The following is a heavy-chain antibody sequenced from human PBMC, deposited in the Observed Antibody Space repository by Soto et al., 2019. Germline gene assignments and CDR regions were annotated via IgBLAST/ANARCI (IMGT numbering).Heavy chain of an antibody. V-gene: IGHV3-7*05. Sequence: EVQLVESGGGLVQPGGSLRLSCAASGFTFSSYWMSWVRQAPGKGLEWVANIKQDGSEKYYVDSVKGRFTISRDNAKNSLYLQMNSLRADDTAVYYCARVPPYGSGSYYGFDYWGQGTLVTVSS. CDR1: GFTFSSYW. D-gene: IGHD3-10*01. CDR2: IKQDGSEK. J-gene: IGHJ4*02. CDR3: ARVPPYGSGSYYGFDY.